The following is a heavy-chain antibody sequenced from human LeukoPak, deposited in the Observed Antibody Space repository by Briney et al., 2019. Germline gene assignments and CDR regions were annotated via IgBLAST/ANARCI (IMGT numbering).Heavy chain of an antibody. D-gene: IGHD6-13*01. CDR3: AREHTIAATGTHWFAP. J-gene: IGHJ5*02. V-gene: IGHV3-33*01. Sequence: GGSLRLSCVTSGFTFSNYGMHWVRQAPGKGLEWVAVIWYDGSNKDYTDSVKGRFTISRDNSRNTLYLQMNSLRAEATAVYYCAREHTIAATGTHWFAPWGQGTLVTVSS. CDR2: IWYDGSNK. CDR1: GFTFSNYG.